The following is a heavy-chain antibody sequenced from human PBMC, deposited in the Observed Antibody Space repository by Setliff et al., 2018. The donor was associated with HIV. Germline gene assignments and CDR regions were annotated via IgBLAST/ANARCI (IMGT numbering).Heavy chain of an antibody. D-gene: IGHD3-10*01. J-gene: IGHJ4*02. CDR1: GGSISSYS. CDR3: ARDTSGGY. V-gene: IGHV4-59*01. Sequence: SETLSLTCTVSGGSISSYSWNWIRPPPGKGLEWIGYINYSGVTNYNPSLKSRVTISLETSKNQFSLKLTSVTAADTAVYYCARDTSGGYWGQGTLVTVS. CDR2: INYSGVT.